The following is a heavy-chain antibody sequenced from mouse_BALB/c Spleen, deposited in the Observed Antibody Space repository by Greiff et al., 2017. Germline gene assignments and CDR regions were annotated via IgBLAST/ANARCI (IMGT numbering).Heavy chain of an antibody. D-gene: IGHD2-3*01. CDR3: TRAYDGYNYYYAMDY. Sequence: EVKLVESGGGLVKPGGSLKLSCAASGFTFSSYTMSWVRQTPEKRLEWVATISSGGSYTYYPDSVKGRFTISRDNAKNTLYLQMSSLKSEDTAMYYCTRAYDGYNYYYAMDYWGQGTSVTVSS. CDR1: GFTFSSYT. V-gene: IGHV5-6-4*01. CDR2: ISSGGSYT. J-gene: IGHJ4*01.